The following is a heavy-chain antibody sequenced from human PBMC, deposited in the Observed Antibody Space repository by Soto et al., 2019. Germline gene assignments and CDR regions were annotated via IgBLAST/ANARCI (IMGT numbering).Heavy chain of an antibody. V-gene: IGHV1-18*04. J-gene: IGHJ3*02. CDR2: ISAYNGNT. CDR3: ARFGVVVVASGAFDI. CDR1: GYTFTSYG. Sequence: ASVKVSCKASGYTFTSYGISWVRQAPGQGLEWMGWISAYNGNTNYAQKLQGRLTMTTDKSTSTAYMELRSLRADDTAWYYCARFGVVVVASGAFDIWGQGTLVTVSS. D-gene: IGHD2-15*01.